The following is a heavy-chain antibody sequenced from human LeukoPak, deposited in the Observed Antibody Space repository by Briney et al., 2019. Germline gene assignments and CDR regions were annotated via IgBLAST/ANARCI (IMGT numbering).Heavy chain of an antibody. J-gene: IGHJ3*02. V-gene: IGHV4-34*01. CDR1: GGSFSGYY. CDR3: ARAQDYDSSGYVDGFDI. CDR2: INHSGST. D-gene: IGHD3-22*01. Sequence: SETVSLTCAVYGGSFSGYYWSWIRQPPRKGLEWIGEINHSGSTNNNPSLKSRVTISVDTSKNQFSLKLSSVTAADTAVYYCARAQDYDSSGYVDGFDIWGQGTMVTVSS.